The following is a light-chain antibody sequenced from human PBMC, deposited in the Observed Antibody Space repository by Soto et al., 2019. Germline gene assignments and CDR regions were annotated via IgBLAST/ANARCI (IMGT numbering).Light chain of an antibody. CDR2: GAS. V-gene: IGKV3-20*01. Sequence: EIVLTQSPGTLSLSPGERATLSCRASQSVSSSYLAWYQQKPGQAPRLLIYGASSRATGIPDRFSGSGSGKDFTLTISRLEPEDFAGYYCQQYGSSLITFGQGTRLEIK. CDR3: QQYGSSLIT. J-gene: IGKJ5*01. CDR1: QSVSSSY.